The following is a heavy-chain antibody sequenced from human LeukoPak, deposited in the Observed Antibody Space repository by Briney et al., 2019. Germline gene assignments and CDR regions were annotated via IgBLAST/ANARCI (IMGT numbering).Heavy chain of an antibody. V-gene: IGHV3-7*01. CDR1: GFIFSSYW. CDR3: ARDHFYASDQ. Sequence: GGSLRLSCAASGFIFSSYWMSWVRQAPGKGLEWVANIKQDGSEKYYVDSVKGRFTISRDNAKNSLYLQMNSLRAEDTAVYYCARDHFYASDQWGQGTLVTVSS. CDR2: IKQDGSEK. D-gene: IGHD2/OR15-2a*01. J-gene: IGHJ4*02.